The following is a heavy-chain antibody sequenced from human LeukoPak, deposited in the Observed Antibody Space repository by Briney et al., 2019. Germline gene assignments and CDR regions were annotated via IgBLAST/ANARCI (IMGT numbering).Heavy chain of an antibody. V-gene: IGHV4-59*11. CDR1: GGYFSNHY. D-gene: IGHD2-8*02. Sequence: SQTLSLTCTVSGGYFSNHYWSSIRQPPGKGLEWIGYIYYSGSTNYNPSLKSRVTMSVDTSKNQFSLKLSSVTAADTAVYYCARDTGPGYYYYYMDVWGKGTTVTVSS. CDR3: ARDTGPGYYYYYMDV. CDR2: IYYSGST. J-gene: IGHJ6*03.